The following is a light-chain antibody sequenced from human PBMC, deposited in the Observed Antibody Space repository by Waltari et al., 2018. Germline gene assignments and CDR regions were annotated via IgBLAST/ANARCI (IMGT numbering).Light chain of an antibody. CDR2: DVS. J-gene: IGLJ2*01. CDR3: SSYTTTSAII. V-gene: IGLV2-14*03. Sequence: QSALTQPASVSGSPGPSITISCTGTSSDVGGYNYVPWYQQYPGKAPKLILFDVSRWPSGVSNRFSGSKSGNTASLTISGLQAEDEADYYCSSYTTTSAIIFGGGTTLTVL. CDR1: SSDVGGYNY.